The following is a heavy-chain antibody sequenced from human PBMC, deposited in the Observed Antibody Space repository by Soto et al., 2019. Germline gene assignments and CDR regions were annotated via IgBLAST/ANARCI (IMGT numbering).Heavy chain of an antibody. Sequence: ASVKVSCKSSGYTFTSYAIHWVRQAPGQRLERMGWINAGNGNTKYSQKFHSRFIITSDTPGGPVYMELRSLSSEGTAVYYCATPIVAFYWGQGPLVTAPQ. CDR2: INAGNGNT. CDR1: GYTFTSYA. D-gene: IGHD5-12*01. V-gene: IGHV1-3*01. J-gene: IGHJ4*02. CDR3: ATPIVAFY.